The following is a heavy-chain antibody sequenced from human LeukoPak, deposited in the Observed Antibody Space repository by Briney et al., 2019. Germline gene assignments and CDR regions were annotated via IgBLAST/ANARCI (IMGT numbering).Heavy chain of an antibody. CDR2: FGPEDGET. D-gene: IGHD5-18*01. CDR3: ATGPIQLWPVGGDY. V-gene: IGHV1-24*01. CDR1: GYTLTELS. J-gene: IGHJ4*02. Sequence: ASVKVSCKVSGYTLTELSMHWVRQAPGKGLEWMGGFGPEDGETIYAQKFQGRVTMTEDTSTDTAYMELSSLRSEDTAVYYCATGPIQLWPVGGDYWGQGTLVTVSS.